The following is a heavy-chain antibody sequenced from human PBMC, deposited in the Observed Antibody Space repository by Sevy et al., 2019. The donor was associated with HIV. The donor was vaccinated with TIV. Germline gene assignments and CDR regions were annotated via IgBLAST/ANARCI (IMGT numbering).Heavy chain of an antibody. J-gene: IGHJ6*02. CDR3: AKDLYYGSGSSALDV. CDR1: GFTFSSYG. V-gene: IGHV3-30*18. D-gene: IGHD3-10*01. CDR2: ISYDGSNK. Sequence: GGSLRLSCAASGFTFSSYGMHWVRQAPGKGLEWVAVISYDGSNKYYADSVKGRLTMSRENSKNTLYLQMNSLRAEETAVYYWAKDLYYGSGSSALDVWGQGTTVTVSS.